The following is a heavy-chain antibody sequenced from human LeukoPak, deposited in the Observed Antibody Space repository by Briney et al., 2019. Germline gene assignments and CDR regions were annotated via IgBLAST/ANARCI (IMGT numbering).Heavy chain of an antibody. Sequence: PSETLSLTCTVSGGSISSYYWSWIRQPPGKGLEWIGYIYYSGSTNYNPSLKSRVTMSVDTSKNQFSLKLSSVTAADTAVYYCARERGYSDYWGQGTLVTVSS. J-gene: IGHJ4*02. CDR3: ARERGYSDY. CDR1: GGSISSYY. CDR2: IYYSGST. D-gene: IGHD5-12*01. V-gene: IGHV4-59*12.